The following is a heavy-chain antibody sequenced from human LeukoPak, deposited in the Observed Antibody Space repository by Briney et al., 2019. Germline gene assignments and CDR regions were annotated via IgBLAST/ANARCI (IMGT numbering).Heavy chain of an antibody. CDR2: MNPNSGNT. V-gene: IGHV1-8*01. D-gene: IGHD4-17*01. CDR1: GYTFTSYD. J-gene: IGHJ4*02. Sequence: GASVTVSYKASGYTFTSYDINWVRQAAGQGLEWMGWMNPNSGNTGYAQKFQGRVTMTRNTSISTAYMELSSLRSEDTAVYYCARGRPTTGLLDWGQGTLVTVSS. CDR3: ARGRPTTGLLD.